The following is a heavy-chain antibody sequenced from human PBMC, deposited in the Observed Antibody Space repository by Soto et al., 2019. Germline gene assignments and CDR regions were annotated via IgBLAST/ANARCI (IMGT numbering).Heavy chain of an antibody. J-gene: IGHJ4*02. CDR2: IIPIFGTA. Sequence: SVKVSCKASGSTFSSYAISWVRQAPGQGLEWMGGIIPIFGTANYAQKFQGRVTITADKSTSTAYMELSSLRSEDTAVYYCARSNCSSTSCYSSGRLDYWGQGTLVTVSS. CDR1: GSTFSSYA. D-gene: IGHD2-2*02. CDR3: ARSNCSSTSCYSSGRLDY. V-gene: IGHV1-69*06.